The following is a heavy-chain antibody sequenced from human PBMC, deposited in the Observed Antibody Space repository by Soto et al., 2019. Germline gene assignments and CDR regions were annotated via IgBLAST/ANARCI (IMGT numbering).Heavy chain of an antibody. V-gene: IGHV4-4*07. J-gene: IGHJ3*02. CDR1: GGSISRYY. CDR2: IYTSGST. CDR3: ARATYYYDSSGPAGGAFDI. D-gene: IGHD3-22*01. Sequence: SETLSLTCTVSGGSISRYYWSWIRQPAGKGLEWIGRIYTSGSTNYNPSLKSRVTMSVDTSKNQFSLKLSSVTAADTAVYYCARATYYYDSSGPAGGAFDIWGQGTMVTVSS.